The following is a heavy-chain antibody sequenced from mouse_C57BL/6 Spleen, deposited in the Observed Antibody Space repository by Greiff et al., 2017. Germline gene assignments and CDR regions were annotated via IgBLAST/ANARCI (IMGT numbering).Heavy chain of an antibody. CDR2: IYPGDGDT. J-gene: IGHJ2*01. CDR3: ARGGLREETVDY. V-gene: IGHV1-82*01. D-gene: IGHD2-2*01. Sequence: QVQLQQSGPELVKPGASVKISCKASGYAFSSSWMNWVKQRPGKGLEWLGRIYPGDGDTNYNGKFTGKATLTADKSSSTAYTQLSSLTSEDSAVYICARGGLREETVDYWGQGTTLTVSS. CDR1: GYAFSSSW.